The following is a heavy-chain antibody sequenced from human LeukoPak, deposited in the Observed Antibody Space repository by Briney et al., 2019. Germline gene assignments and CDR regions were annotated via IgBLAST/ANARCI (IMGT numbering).Heavy chain of an antibody. CDR2: IIPIFGTA. Sequence: SVKVSCKASGGTFSSYVISWVRQAPGQGLEWMGGIIPIFGTANYAQKFQGRVTITADESTSTAYMELSSLRSEDTAVYYCARSIVATVEMFDYWGQGTLVTVSS. CDR1: GGTFSSYV. V-gene: IGHV1-69*13. D-gene: IGHD5-12*01. J-gene: IGHJ4*02. CDR3: ARSIVATVEMFDY.